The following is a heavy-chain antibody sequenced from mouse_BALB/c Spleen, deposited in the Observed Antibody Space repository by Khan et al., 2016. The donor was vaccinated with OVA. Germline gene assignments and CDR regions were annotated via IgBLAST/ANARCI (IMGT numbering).Heavy chain of an antibody. J-gene: IGHJ3*01. CDR2: IWSAGST. V-gene: IGHV2-2*02. D-gene: IGHD2-4*01. CDR1: GFSLDKYS. CDR3: ASRGYDYGRGALFAY. Sequence: VQLKQSGPGLVQPSQSLSITCTVSGFSLDKYSVHWIRQSPGKGLEWLGVIWSAGSTDYNAAFISRLTITKDNSRSQVFFKVNSMQPNDTAIYYCASRGYDYGRGALFAYWGQGTLVTVSA.